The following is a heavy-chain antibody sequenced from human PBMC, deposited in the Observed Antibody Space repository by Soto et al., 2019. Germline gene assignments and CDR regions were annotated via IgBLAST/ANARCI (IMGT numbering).Heavy chain of an antibody. J-gene: IGHJ4*02. D-gene: IGHD6-19*01. CDR2: ISVYNGNT. CDR3: ARERHEYSSGWYGVDY. Sequence: QVQLVHSGAEVKKPGASVKVSCKASGYTFTSYAISWVRQAPGQGLEWMGWISVYNGNTNYAQKLQDRVTMTTDTSTSTAYMELRSLRPDDTAVYYCARERHEYSSGWYGVDYWGQGTLVTVSS. V-gene: IGHV1-18*01. CDR1: GYTFTSYA.